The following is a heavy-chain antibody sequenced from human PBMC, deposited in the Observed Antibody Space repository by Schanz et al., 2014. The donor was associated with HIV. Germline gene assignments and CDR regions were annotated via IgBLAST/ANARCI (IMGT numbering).Heavy chain of an antibody. J-gene: IGHJ5*02. D-gene: IGHD1-1*01. CDR2: ISSSSNFI. V-gene: IGHV3-21*06. Sequence: EVQLVESGGGLVKPGGSLRLSCAASGFTFSSYNMNWVRQAPGKGLEWVSSISSSSNFIYYADSVKGRFTISRDNAKNSVYLQMNSLRGEDTAVYYCARENWDVAIGYSWGQGVLVIVSA. CDR1: GFTFSSYN. CDR3: ARENWDVAIGYS.